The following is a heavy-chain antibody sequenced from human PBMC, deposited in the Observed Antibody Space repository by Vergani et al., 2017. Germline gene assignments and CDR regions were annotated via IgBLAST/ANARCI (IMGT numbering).Heavy chain of an antibody. V-gene: IGHV4-39*07. J-gene: IGHJ5*02. CDR1: GGSISSSSYY. Sequence: QLQLQESGPGLVKPSETLSLTCTVSGGSISSSSYYWGWIRQPPGKGLEWIGSIYYSGSTYYNPSLKSRVTISVDTSKNQFSLKLSSVTAADTAVYYCARDPKGDYGDYGGGVSWFDPWGQGTLVTVSS. CDR3: ARDPKGDYGDYGGGVSWFDP. D-gene: IGHD4-17*01. CDR2: IYYSGST.